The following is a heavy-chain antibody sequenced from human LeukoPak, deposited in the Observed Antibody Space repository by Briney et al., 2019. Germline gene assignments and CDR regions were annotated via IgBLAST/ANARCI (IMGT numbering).Heavy chain of an antibody. CDR2: INHSGST. Sequence: SETLSLTCAVYGGSFSGYYWSWIRQPPGKGLEWIGEINHSGSTNYNPSLKSRVTVSVDTSKNQFSLKLKSVTAADTAVYYCARGDPTYYYDSSGYPLDYWGQGTLVTVSS. V-gene: IGHV4-34*01. J-gene: IGHJ4*02. D-gene: IGHD3-22*01. CDR1: GGSFSGYY. CDR3: ARGDPTYYYDSSGYPLDY.